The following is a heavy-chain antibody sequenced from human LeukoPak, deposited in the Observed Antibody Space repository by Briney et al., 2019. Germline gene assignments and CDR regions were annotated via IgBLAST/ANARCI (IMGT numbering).Heavy chain of an antibody. V-gene: IGHV4-39*01. J-gene: IGHJ4*02. CDR1: CGSIISSSNY. CDR3: ARYGQSLVRSIDY. CDR2: IYYSGST. D-gene: IGHD6-19*01. Sequence: SETLSLTCTVSCGSIISSSNYWGWIRQPQGKGLEWIGSIYYSGSTYYNPSLKSRVTISVDTSKNQFSLKLSSVTAADTAVYYCARYGQSLVRSIDYWGQGTLVTVSS.